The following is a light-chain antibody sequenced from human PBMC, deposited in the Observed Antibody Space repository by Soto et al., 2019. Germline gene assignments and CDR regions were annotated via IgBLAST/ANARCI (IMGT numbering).Light chain of an antibody. CDR2: SAS. CDR1: QNIYTW. CDR3: QQWSTDETFT. V-gene: IGKV1-5*03. Sequence: DIQMTQSPSTLSAYVGDRVTITCRASQNIYTWLAWFQQKPGKAPKLLSYSASTLENGVPSRFSGSGAGTEFTLTISSLQPDDFATYYCQQWSTDETFTFGPGTKVDIK. J-gene: IGKJ3*01.